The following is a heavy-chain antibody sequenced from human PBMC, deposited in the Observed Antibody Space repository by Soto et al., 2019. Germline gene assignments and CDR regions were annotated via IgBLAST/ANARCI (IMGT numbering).Heavy chain of an antibody. Sequence: ASVEVPCKSCGGTFSSYAIIWVRQAPGQGLEWMGGIIPIFGTANYAQKFQGRVTITADKSTSTAYMELSSLRSEDTAVYYCARGHGDYRQPFDYWGQGTLVTVSS. CDR1: GGTFSSYA. CDR3: ARGHGDYRQPFDY. CDR2: IIPIFGTA. J-gene: IGHJ4*02. V-gene: IGHV1-69*06. D-gene: IGHD4-17*01.